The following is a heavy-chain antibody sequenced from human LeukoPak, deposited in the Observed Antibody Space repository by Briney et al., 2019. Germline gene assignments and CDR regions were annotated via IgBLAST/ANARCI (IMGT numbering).Heavy chain of an antibody. CDR1: GYTFTGYY. J-gene: IGHJ4*02. Sequence: GASVKVSCKASGYTFTGYYMHWVRQAPGQGLEWMGWINPNSGGTNYAQKFQGRVTMTRDMSIGTAYMELSRLRSDDTAVYYCARAHYDSSGYYFDYWGQGTLVTVSS. V-gene: IGHV1-2*02. CDR3: ARAHYDSSGYYFDY. CDR2: INPNSGGT. D-gene: IGHD3-22*01.